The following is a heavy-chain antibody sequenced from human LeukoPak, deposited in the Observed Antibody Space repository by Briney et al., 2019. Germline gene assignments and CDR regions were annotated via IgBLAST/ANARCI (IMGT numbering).Heavy chain of an antibody. V-gene: IGHV4-59*08. CDR2: IYYSGST. CDR3: ARVRISLYGMDV. D-gene: IGHD3-3*02. J-gene: IGHJ6*02. Sequence: PSETLSLTCTVSGGSISSYYWSWIRQPPGKGLEWIGYIYYSGSTNYNPSLKSRVTISVDTSKNQFSLKLSSVTAADTAVYYCARVRISLYGMDVWGQGTTVTVSS. CDR1: GGSISSYY.